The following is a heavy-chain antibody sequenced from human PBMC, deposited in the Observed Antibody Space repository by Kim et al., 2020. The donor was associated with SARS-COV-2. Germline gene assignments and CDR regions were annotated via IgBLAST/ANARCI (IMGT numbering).Heavy chain of an antibody. D-gene: IGHD1-26*01. CDR3: AYLHLSARYGMDV. V-gene: IGHV6-1*01. CDR2: TYYRSRWGY. J-gene: IGHJ6*02. CDR1: GDSVSSNSAA. Sequence: SQTLSLTCVISGDSVSSNSAAWNWIRQSPSRGLEWLGRTYYRSRWGYDYAASVKSRITINPDTSKNQFSLQLNSVTPEDTAVYYCAYLHLSARYGMDVWGQGTTVTVSS.